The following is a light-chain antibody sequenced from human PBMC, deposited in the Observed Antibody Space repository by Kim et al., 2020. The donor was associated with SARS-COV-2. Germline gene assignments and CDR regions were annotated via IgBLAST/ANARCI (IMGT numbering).Light chain of an antibody. CDR2: YDS. CDR3: QVWDSSSDHRV. J-gene: IGLJ3*02. V-gene: IGLV3-21*04. CDR1: NIGSKS. Sequence: APGKTAMITCGGNNIGSKSVPWYQQKPGQAPVLVIYYDSDRPSGIPERFSGSNSGNTATLTISRVEAGDEADYYCQVWDSSSDHRVFGGGTKLTVL.